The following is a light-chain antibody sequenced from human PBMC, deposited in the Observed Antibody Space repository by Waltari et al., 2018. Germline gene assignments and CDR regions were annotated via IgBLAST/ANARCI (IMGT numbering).Light chain of an antibody. V-gene: IGKV1-39*01. Sequence: DIQMTHSPSSLSASVGDRITITCRASKRISSYLNWYQQKPGKAPKLLIYAASSLQSGVPSRFSGSGSGTDFTLTISSLQPDDFATYYCQEHVTYWAFGQGTKVEMK. CDR2: AAS. CDR1: KRISSY. J-gene: IGKJ1*01. CDR3: QEHVTYWA.